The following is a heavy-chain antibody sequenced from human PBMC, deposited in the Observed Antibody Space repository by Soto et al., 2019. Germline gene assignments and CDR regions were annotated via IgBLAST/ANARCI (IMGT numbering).Heavy chain of an antibody. CDR2: ISAYNGNT. D-gene: IGHD6-13*01. J-gene: IGHJ6*02. CDR1: GYTFTSYG. V-gene: IGHV1-18*04. CDR3: AREKVSSWTTHYYYYGMDV. Sequence: GASVKVSCKASGYTFTSYGISWVRQAPGQGLEWMGWISAYNGNTNYAQKLQGRVTMTTDTSTSTAYMELRSLRSDDTAVYYCAREKVSSWTTHYYYYGMDVWGQGTTVTVSS.